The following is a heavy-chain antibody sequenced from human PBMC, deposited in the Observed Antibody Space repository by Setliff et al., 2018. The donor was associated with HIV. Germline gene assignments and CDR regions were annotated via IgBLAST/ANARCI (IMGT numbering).Heavy chain of an antibody. CDR2: INPKSDGT. Sequence: ASVKVSCKASGYSFTDYYIHWVRQAPGQGLEWMGWINPKSDGTNYAQKFQGWITMTRDTSISTAYMELSRLRSDDTAVYYCARGMDCYDTSGYYQYYFDYWGQGTLVTV. CDR1: GYSFTDYY. D-gene: IGHD3-22*01. V-gene: IGHV1-2*04. CDR3: ARGMDCYDTSGYYQYYFDY. J-gene: IGHJ4*02.